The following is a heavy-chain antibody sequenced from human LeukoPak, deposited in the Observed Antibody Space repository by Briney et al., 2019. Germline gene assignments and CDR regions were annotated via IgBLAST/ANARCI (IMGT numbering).Heavy chain of an antibody. CDR3: ARQSSGYRPYYFDY. CDR2: IYYSGST. J-gene: IGHJ4*02. V-gene: IGHV4-39*01. D-gene: IGHD3-10*01. CDR1: GGSTSSSSYY. Sequence: SETLSLTCTVSGGSTSSSSYYWGWIRQPPGKGLEWIGSIYYSGSTYYNPSLKSRVTISVDTSKNQFSLKLSSVTAADTAVYYCARQSSGYRPYYFDYWGQGTLVTVSS.